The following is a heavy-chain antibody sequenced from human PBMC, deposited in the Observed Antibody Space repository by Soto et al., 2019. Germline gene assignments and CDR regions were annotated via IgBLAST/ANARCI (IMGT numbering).Heavy chain of an antibody. CDR3: AKFLLHYDSSGYYDY. D-gene: IGHD3-22*01. CDR2: ISGSGGST. Sequence: GGSLRLSCAASGFTFSSYAMSWVRQAPGKGLEWVSAISGSGGSTYYADSVKGRFTISRDNSKNTLYLQMNSLRAEDTAVYYCAKFLLHYDSSGYYDYWGQGTLVTVSS. J-gene: IGHJ4*02. V-gene: IGHV3-23*01. CDR1: GFTFSSYA.